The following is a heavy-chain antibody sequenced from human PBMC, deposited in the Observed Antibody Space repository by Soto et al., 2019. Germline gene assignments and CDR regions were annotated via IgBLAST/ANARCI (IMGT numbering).Heavy chain of an antibody. CDR3: ARLWSGGSCSYYYYMDV. CDR2: IYYSGST. D-gene: IGHD2-15*01. V-gene: IGHV4-39*01. J-gene: IGHJ6*03. Sequence: SETLSLTCTVSGGSISSSSYHWGWIRQPPGKGLEWIGSIYYSGSTYYNPSLKSRVTISVDTSKNQFSLKLSSVTAADTAVYYCARLWSGGSCSYYYYMDVWGKGTTVTVSS. CDR1: GGSISSSSYH.